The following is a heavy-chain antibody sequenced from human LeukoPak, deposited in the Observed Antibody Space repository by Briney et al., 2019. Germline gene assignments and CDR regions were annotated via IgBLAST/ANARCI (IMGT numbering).Heavy chain of an antibody. D-gene: IGHD3-22*01. V-gene: IGHV4-4*07. CDR1: GDSISSYY. CDR2: IYTSGST. CDR3: ALWGYFDSSGRHF. J-gene: IGHJ4*01. Sequence: SETLSLTCTVSGDSISSYYWSWIRQPAGKGLEWIGRIYTSGSTNYNPSLKSRVTISVDTSKNQFSLNLNSVTAADTAVYYCALWGYFDSSGRHFWGHGALVTVSS.